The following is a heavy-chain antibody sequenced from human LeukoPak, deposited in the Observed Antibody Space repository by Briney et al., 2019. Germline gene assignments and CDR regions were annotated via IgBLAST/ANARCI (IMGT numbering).Heavy chain of an antibody. D-gene: IGHD2/OR15-2a*01. CDR2: SRDRPHSYTT. V-gene: IGHV3-72*01. J-gene: IGHJ4*02. CDR1: GFTFSDHY. CDR3: ARAPPIGATFSFDF. Sequence: PGVSVRLSCAASGFTFSDHYMDLVRQAPGKGLEWVGRSRDRPHSYTTEYATSVKGRFTISRDETKNSLYLQMNSLRTEDTAVYYCARAPPIGATFSFDFWGQGILDSLPS.